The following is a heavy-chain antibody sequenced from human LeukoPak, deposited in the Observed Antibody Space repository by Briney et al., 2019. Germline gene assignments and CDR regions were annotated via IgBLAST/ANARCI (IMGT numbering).Heavy chain of an antibody. D-gene: IGHD4-17*01. V-gene: IGHV1-18*01. CDR3: ARDEPLTTVTVPPFDY. J-gene: IGHJ4*02. CDR2: NSAYNGNT. Sequence: ASVKVSCKASGYTFTSYGISWVRQAPGRGLEWMGWNSAYNGNTNYAQKLQGRVTMTTDTSTSTAYMELRSLRSDDTAVYYCARDEPLTTVTVPPFDYWGQGTLVTVSS. CDR1: GYTFTSYG.